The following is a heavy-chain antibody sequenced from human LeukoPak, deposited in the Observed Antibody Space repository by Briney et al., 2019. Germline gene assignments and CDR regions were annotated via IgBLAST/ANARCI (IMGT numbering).Heavy chain of an antibody. J-gene: IGHJ3*02. Sequence: GASVKVSCKASGGTFSSYAISWVRQAPGQGLEWMGGIIPIFGTANYAQKFQGRVTITTDESTSTAYMELSSLRSEDTAVYYCARGVIDVVVVPAAPRSHAFDIWGQGTMVTVSS. CDR1: GGTFSSYA. D-gene: IGHD2-2*01. V-gene: IGHV1-69*05. CDR2: IIPIFGTA. CDR3: ARGVIDVVVVPAAPRSHAFDI.